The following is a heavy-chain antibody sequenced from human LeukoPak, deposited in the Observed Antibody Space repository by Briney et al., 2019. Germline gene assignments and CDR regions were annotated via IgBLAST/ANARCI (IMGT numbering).Heavy chain of an antibody. CDR1: GGSLSNYY. D-gene: IGHD1-26*01. CDR3: ARGGSYLGHCDY. V-gene: IGHV4-59*01. CDR2: IYDSGST. J-gene: IGHJ4*02. Sequence: PSETLSLTCTVSGGSLSNYYWSWLRQPPGKGLEWIGYIYDSGSTNYNPSLKSRVTISVDTSKNKFSLKLSSVTAADTAVYYCARGGSYLGHCDYWGQGSLVTVSS.